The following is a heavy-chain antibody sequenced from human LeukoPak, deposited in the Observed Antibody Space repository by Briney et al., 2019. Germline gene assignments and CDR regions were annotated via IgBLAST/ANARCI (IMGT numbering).Heavy chain of an antibody. CDR1: GGSFSGYC. Sequence: SETLSLTCAVYGGSFSGYCWSWIRQPPGKGLEWIGEIYHSGSTNYNPSLKSRVTISVDKSKNQFSLKLSSVTAADTAVYYCAGLLRYFDWLSNGGWFDPWGQGTLVTVSS. V-gene: IGHV4-34*01. CDR3: AGLLRYFDWLSNGGWFDP. CDR2: IYHSGST. D-gene: IGHD3-9*01. J-gene: IGHJ5*02.